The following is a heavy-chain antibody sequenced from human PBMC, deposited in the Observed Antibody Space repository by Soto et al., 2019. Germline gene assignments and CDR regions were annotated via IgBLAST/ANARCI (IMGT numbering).Heavy chain of an antibody. CDR2: ISYDGSNK. CDR3: AKGQGRYFDWLLWEYDY. D-gene: IGHD3-9*01. CDR1: GFTFSSYG. J-gene: IGHJ4*02. V-gene: IGHV3-30*18. Sequence: QVQLVESGGGVVQPGRSLRLSCAASGFTFSSYGMHWVRQAPGKGLEWVAVISYDGSNKYYADSVKGRFTISRDNSKNTLYLQMNSLRAEDTAVYYCAKGQGRYFDWLLWEYDYWGQGTLVTVSS.